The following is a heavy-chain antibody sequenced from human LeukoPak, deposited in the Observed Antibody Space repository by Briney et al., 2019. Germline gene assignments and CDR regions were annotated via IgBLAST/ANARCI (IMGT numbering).Heavy chain of an antibody. D-gene: IGHD4-17*01. Sequence: ASVKVSCKASGYTFTSYGISWVRQAPGQGLEWMGWISAYNGNTNYAQKLQGRVTMTTDTSTSTAYVELRSLRSDDTAVYYCARVIPYGDYPYFDYWGQGTLVTVSS. CDR3: ARVIPYGDYPYFDY. CDR1: GYTFTSYG. CDR2: ISAYNGNT. V-gene: IGHV1-18*01. J-gene: IGHJ4*02.